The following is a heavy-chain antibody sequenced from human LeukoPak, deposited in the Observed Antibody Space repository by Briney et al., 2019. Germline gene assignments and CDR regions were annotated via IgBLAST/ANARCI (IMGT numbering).Heavy chain of an antibody. D-gene: IGHD6-19*01. CDR1: GYTFTSKY. Sequence: ASVRVSCKTSGYTFTSKYINWVRQAPGEGLEWMGVINPSGGATTYEQKFQGRVLMTGDSSTSTAYLVLNSLTSEDTAVYYCARDGAVAGAWFDYWGQGTLVSVSS. V-gene: IGHV1-46*01. CDR3: ARDGAVAGAWFDY. CDR2: INPSGGAT. J-gene: IGHJ4*02.